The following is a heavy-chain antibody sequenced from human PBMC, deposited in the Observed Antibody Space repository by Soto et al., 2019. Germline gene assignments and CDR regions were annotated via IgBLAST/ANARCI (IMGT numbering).Heavy chain of an antibody. CDR3: ARDRADIVVVPRYYMDV. D-gene: IGHD2-2*01. J-gene: IGHJ6*03. Sequence: GGSLRLSCAASGFTFSSYSMNWVRQAPGKGLEWVSSISGSSSYIYYADSVKGRFTISRANAKNSLYLQMNSLRAEDTAVYYCARDRADIVVVPRYYMDVWGKGTTVTVSS. CDR1: GFTFSSYS. V-gene: IGHV3-21*01. CDR2: ISGSSSYI.